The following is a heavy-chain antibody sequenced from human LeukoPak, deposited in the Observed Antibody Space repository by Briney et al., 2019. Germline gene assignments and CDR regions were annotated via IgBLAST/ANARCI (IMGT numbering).Heavy chain of an antibody. CDR3: AREDYYDSSGYPRGYFDY. CDR1: GGSFSGYY. J-gene: IGHJ4*02. V-gene: IGHV4-4*07. Sequence: PSETLSLTCAVYGGSFSGYYWSWIRQPAGKGLEWIGRIYTSGSTNYNPSLKSRVTMSVDTSKNQFSLKLSSVTAADTAVYYCAREDYYDSSGYPRGYFDYWGQGTLVTVSS. D-gene: IGHD3-22*01. CDR2: IYTSGST.